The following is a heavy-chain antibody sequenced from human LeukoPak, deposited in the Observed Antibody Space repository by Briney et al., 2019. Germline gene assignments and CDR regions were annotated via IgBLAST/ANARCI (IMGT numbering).Heavy chain of an antibody. V-gene: IGHV3-9*01. J-gene: IGHJ4*02. CDR1: GFTFDDYA. Sequence: HPGRSLRLSCAASGFTFDDYAMHWVRQAPGKGLEWVSCISWNSGSIGYADSVKGRFTISRDNAKNSLYLQMNSLRAEDTALYYCAKGGYYYGSGSYPDYWGQGTLVTVSS. CDR3: AKGGYYYGSGSYPDY. CDR2: ISWNSGSI. D-gene: IGHD3-10*01.